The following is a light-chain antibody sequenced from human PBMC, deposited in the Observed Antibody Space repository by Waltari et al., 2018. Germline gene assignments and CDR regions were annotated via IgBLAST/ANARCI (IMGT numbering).Light chain of an antibody. CDR3: NSRDSSGNHDV. Sequence: SSELTQDPAVSVALGQTVRITCQGDSLRSYYASWYQQKPGQAPVLFIYGKNNRPSGTPDPFSGSSAGNTASLTITGAQAEDEADYYCNSRDSSGNHDVFGTGTKVTVL. J-gene: IGLJ1*01. CDR2: GKN. CDR1: SLRSYY. V-gene: IGLV3-19*01.